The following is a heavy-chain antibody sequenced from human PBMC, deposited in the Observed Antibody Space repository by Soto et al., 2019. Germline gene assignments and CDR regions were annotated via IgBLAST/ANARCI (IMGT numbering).Heavy chain of an antibody. Sequence: TSETLSLTCTVSGGSISSGDYYWSWIRQPPGKGLEWIGYIYYSGSTYYNPSLKSRVTISVDTSKNQFSLKLSSVTAADTAVYYCARATYYYDSSGYPNWFDPWGQGTLVTVSS. CDR2: IYYSGST. CDR3: ARATYYYDSSGYPNWFDP. V-gene: IGHV4-30-4*01. CDR1: GGSISSGDYY. D-gene: IGHD3-22*01. J-gene: IGHJ5*02.